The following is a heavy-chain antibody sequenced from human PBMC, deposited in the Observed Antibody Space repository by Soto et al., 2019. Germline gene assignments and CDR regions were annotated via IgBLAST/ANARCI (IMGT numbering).Heavy chain of an antibody. J-gene: IGHJ6*03. CDR3: AKGLGDYYYMDV. V-gene: IGHV3-23*01. Sequence: EVQLLESGGGLVQPGGSLRLSCAASGFTFSSYTMSWVRQAPGKGLEWVSAISDSGGSTYYADFVKGRFTISRDNSKHTLFLQVNSLRAEDTAVYYCAKGLGDYYYMDVWGKGTTVTVSS. CDR1: GFTFSSYT. CDR2: ISDSGGST.